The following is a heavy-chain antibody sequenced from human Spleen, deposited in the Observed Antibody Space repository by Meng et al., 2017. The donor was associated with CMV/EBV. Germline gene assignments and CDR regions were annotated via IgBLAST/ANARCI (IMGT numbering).Heavy chain of an antibody. CDR3: AREEDYYDSRGAFDV. CDR2: INPSGGGT. D-gene: IGHD3-22*01. Sequence: ASVKLSCKASGYTFNRYYIHWVRQAPGQGLEWMGIINPSGGGTSYAHSFQGRVTMTRDTSTSTVYMELSSLRSEDTAMYYCAREEDYYDSRGAFDVWGQGTMVTVSS. CDR1: GYTFNRYY. V-gene: IGHV1-46*02. J-gene: IGHJ3*01.